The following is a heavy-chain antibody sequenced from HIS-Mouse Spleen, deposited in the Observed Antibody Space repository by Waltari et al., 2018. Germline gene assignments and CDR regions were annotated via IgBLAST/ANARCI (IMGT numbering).Heavy chain of an antibody. J-gene: IGHJ6*02. D-gene: IGHD6-6*01. CDR2: IYSGGST. CDR3: ARDTVIAARSYGMDV. Sequence: EVQLVESGGGLIQPGGSLRLCCAASGFTVSSNYMSWVRRAPGKGLEWVSVIYSGGSTYYADSVKGRFTISRDNSKNTLYLQMNSLRAEDTAVYYCARDTVIAARSYGMDVWGQGTTVTVSS. V-gene: IGHV3-53*01. CDR1: GFTVSSNY.